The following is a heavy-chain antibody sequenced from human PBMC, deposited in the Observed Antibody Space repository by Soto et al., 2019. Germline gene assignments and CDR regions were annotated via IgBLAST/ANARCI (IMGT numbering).Heavy chain of an antibody. V-gene: IGHV4-4*02. CDR3: PRDPHCSSSTCNFDY. Sequence: PSETLSLSCAVSGGSISSSDWWNWVRQTPGKGLEWIGEITQRGSTDYNPSLKSRVTVSLDKSKNQFSLKLTSVTAADTAVYYCPRDPHCSSSTCNFDYWGQGTLVTVPS. D-gene: IGHD2-2*01. CDR2: ITQRGST. CDR1: GGSISSSDW. J-gene: IGHJ4*02.